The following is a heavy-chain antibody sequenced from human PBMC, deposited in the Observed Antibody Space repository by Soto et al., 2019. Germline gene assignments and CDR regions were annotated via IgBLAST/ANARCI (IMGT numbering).Heavy chain of an antibody. V-gene: IGHV4-59*01. CDR3: ARGSSYCSSTSCSVEFDY. Sequence: PSETLSLTCTVSGGSISSYYWSWIRQPPGKGLEWIGYIYYSGSTNYNPSLKSRVTISVDTSKNQFSLKLSSVTAADTAVYYCARGSSYCSSTSCSVEFDYWGQGTLVTVSS. CDR1: GGSISSYY. J-gene: IGHJ4*02. D-gene: IGHD2-2*01. CDR2: IYYSGST.